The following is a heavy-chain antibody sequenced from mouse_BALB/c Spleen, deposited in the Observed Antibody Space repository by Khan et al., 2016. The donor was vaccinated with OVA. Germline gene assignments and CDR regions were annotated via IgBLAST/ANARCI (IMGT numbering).Heavy chain of an antibody. CDR1: GYTFTSYV. D-gene: IGHD4-1*01. J-gene: IGHJ4*01. V-gene: IGHV1S136*01. Sequence: VQLKESGPELVKPGASVKMSCKASGYTFTSYVMHWVKQKPGQGLEWIGYINPYNDGTKYNEKFKGKATLTSDKSSNTTYMELSSLTSEDSAVYYCERRWEAMDYWGQGTLVTVSA. CDR2: INPYNDGT. CDR3: ERRWEAMDY.